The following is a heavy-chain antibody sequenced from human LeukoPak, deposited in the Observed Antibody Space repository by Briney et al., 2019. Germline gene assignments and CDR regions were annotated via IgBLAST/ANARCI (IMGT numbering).Heavy chain of an antibody. CDR2: ISAYDGNT. CDR1: GYTFTSYG. Sequence: GASVKVSCKASGYTFTSYGISWVRQAPGQGLEWMGWISAYDGNTNYAQKLQGRVTMTTDTSTSTAYMELRSLRSDDTAVYYCARDTHYYASTGYYFDAFDIWGQGTMVTVSS. D-gene: IGHD3-22*01. V-gene: IGHV1-18*01. CDR3: ARDTHYYASTGYYFDAFDI. J-gene: IGHJ3*02.